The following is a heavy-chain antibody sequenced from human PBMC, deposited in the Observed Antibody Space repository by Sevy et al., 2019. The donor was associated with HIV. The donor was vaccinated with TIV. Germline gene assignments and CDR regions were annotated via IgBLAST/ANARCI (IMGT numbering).Heavy chain of an antibody. CDR1: GFTFGDYA. V-gene: IGHV3-49*04. CDR2: IRSKAYGGTT. Sequence: GGSLRLSCTASGFTFGDYAMSWVRQAPGKGLEWVGFIRSKAYGGTTEYAASGKGRFTISRDDSKSITNLQMNRQKTEDLAVNYCTRVPLPMYYDFWSGYSDAFDIWGQGTMVTVSS. CDR3: TRVPLPMYYDFWSGYSDAFDI. D-gene: IGHD3-3*01. J-gene: IGHJ3*02.